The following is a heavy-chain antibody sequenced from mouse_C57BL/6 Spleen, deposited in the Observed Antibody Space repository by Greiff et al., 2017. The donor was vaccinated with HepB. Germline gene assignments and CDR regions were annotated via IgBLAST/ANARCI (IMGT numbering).Heavy chain of an antibody. CDR2: IYPSDSET. V-gene: IGHV1-61*01. J-gene: IGHJ3*01. D-gene: IGHD2-5*01. Sequence: VQLQQPGAELVRPGSSVKLSCKASGYTFTSYWMDWVKQRPGQGLEWIGNIYPSDSETHYNQKFKDKATLTVDKSSSTAYMQLSSLTSEDSAVYYCARRDYSNYKFAYWGQGTLVTVSA. CDR3: ARRDYSNYKFAY. CDR1: GYTFTSYW.